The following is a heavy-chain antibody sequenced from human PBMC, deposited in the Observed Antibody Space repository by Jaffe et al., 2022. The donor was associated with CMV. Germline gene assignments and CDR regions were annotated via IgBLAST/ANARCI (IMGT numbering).Heavy chain of an antibody. CDR3: TRSCVEMATINRIVRTDYYYMDV. D-gene: IGHD5-12*01. CDR1: GFTFSGSA. V-gene: IGHV3-73*01. Sequence: EVQLVESGGGLVQPGGSLKLSCAASGFTFSGSAMHWVRQASGKGLEWVGRIRSKANSYATAYAASVKGRFTISRDDSKNTAYLQMNSLKTEDTAVYYCTRSCVEMATINRIVRTDYYYMDVWGKGTTVTVSS. J-gene: IGHJ6*03. CDR2: IRSKANSYAT.